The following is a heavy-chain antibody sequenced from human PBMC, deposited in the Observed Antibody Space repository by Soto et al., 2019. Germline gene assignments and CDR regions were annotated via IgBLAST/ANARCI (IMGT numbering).Heavy chain of an antibody. Sequence: QVHLQQWGAGLLKPSETLSLTCGVYGGSLRGSYWSWVRQPPGKALEWLGKVTHSGSTTFNPSLKRRVSVSVDTSDNQFSLNLTSVTAADTAVYYCARGHIPVYGPVPDYFYSWGQGTLGTVSS. CDR3: ARGHIPVYGPVPDYFYS. CDR2: VTHSGST. D-gene: IGHD2-21*01. CDR1: GGSLRGSY. J-gene: IGHJ4*02. V-gene: IGHV4-34*02.